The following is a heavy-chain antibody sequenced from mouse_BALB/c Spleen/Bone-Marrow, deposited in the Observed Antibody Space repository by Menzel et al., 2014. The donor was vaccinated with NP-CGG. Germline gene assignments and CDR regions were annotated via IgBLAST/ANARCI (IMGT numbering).Heavy chain of an antibody. J-gene: IGHJ4*01. CDR1: GYSFTSYW. Sequence: QVQLQQPGPQLVRPGASVKISCKASGYSFTSYWMHWVKQRPGQGLEWIGMIDPSDSETRLNQKFKDKATLTVDKSSSTAYMQLSSPTSEDSAVYCCARPRYDYGDAMDYWGQGTSGPVSS. CDR3: ARPRYDYGDAMDY. CDR2: IDPSDSET. D-gene: IGHD2-4*01. V-gene: IGHV1S127*01.